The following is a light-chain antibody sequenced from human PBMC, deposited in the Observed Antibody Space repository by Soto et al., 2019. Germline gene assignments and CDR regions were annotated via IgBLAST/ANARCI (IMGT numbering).Light chain of an antibody. Sequence: EIVMTHSRATLSVSPGERATLSCRASQGVNRNLAWYQQKPGQAPRLLMYGASTRATGIPARFSGSGSGTAFTVTISSLQPEDFALYYCQAYDNWLKWTVGQGTKVDI. CDR1: QGVNRN. J-gene: IGKJ1*01. CDR2: GAS. V-gene: IGKV3D-15*01. CDR3: QAYDNWLKWT.